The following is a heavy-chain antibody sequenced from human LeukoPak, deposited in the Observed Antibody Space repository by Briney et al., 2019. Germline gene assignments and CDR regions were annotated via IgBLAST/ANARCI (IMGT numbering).Heavy chain of an antibody. V-gene: IGHV4-59*08. CDR3: ARHIRGYSYGPFDY. Sequence: SETLSLTCTVSGGSISSYYWSWIRQPPGKGLEWIGYIYYSGSTNYNPSLKCRVTISVDTSKNQFSLKLTSVTAADTAVYYCARHIRGYSYGPFDYWGQGSLVTVSS. J-gene: IGHJ4*02. D-gene: IGHD5-18*01. CDR2: IYYSGST. CDR1: GGSISSYY.